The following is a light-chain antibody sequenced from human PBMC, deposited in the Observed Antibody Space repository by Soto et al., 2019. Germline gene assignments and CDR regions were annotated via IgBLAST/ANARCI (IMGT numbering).Light chain of an antibody. V-gene: IGKV3-11*01. J-gene: IGKJ5*01. CDR1: QSVSSY. Sequence: EIVLTQSPATLSLSPGERAPLSCRASQSVSSYLAWYQQRPGQAPRLLIYDASNRATGIPARFSGSGSGTDFTLTISGLEPEDFAVYYCQQRSNWSLFTFGPGTRLEIK. CDR3: QQRSNWSLFT. CDR2: DAS.